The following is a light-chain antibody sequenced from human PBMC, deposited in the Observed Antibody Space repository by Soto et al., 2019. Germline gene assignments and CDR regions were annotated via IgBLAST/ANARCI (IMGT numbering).Light chain of an antibody. CDR2: GAS. CDR1: QRVSSN. V-gene: IGKV3D-15*01. CDR3: QQYNNWPPIT. Sequence: EIVMTQSPATLSVSQGERATLSCTATQRVSSNLASYQQKPGQAPRLLIYGASTRATGIPARFSGSGSGTEFTLTISSLQSEDVAVYYCQQYNNWPPITFGQGTRLEIK. J-gene: IGKJ5*01.